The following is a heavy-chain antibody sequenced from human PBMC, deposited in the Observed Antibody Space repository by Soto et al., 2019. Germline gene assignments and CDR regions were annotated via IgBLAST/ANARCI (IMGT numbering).Heavy chain of an antibody. D-gene: IGHD1-26*01. CDR2: IWYDGSNK. CDR3: ARDSRIVGANRGDLGYYYYGMDV. J-gene: IGHJ6*02. Sequence: XVSLRLSCAASGFTFSSYGMHWVRQAPGKGLEWVAVIWYDGSNKYYADSVKGRFTISRDNSKNTLYLQMNSLRAEDTAVYYCARDSRIVGANRGDLGYYYYGMDVWGQGTTVTVSS. CDR1: GFTFSSYG. V-gene: IGHV3-33*01.